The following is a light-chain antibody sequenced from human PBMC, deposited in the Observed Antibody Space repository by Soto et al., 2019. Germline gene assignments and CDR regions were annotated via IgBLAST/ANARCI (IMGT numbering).Light chain of an antibody. CDR2: TAS. J-gene: IGKJ4*01. Sequence: DIQMTQSPSSLSASVGDRVTITCGASQSISRHLHWYQQKPGKAPKLLIYTASSLQTGVPSRFSGSGSGTDFTFTISSLQPEDIATYYCQQLNFYPHVTFAGATKVDIK. V-gene: IGKV1-39*01. CDR1: QSISRH. CDR3: QQLNFYPHVT.